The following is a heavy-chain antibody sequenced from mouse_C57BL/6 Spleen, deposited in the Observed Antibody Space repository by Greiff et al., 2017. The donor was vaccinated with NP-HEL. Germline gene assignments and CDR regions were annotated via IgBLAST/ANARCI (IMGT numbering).Heavy chain of an antibody. D-gene: IGHD2-4*01. Sequence: QVQLQQSGAELVRPGSSVKLSCKASGYTFTSYWMHWVKQRPIQGLEWIGNIDPSDSETHYNQKFKDKATLTVDKSSSTAYMQLSSLTSEDSAVYYCARERYDYDGAWFAYWGQGTLVTVSA. CDR2: IDPSDSET. V-gene: IGHV1-52*01. CDR3: ARERYDYDGAWFAY. J-gene: IGHJ3*01. CDR1: GYTFTSYW.